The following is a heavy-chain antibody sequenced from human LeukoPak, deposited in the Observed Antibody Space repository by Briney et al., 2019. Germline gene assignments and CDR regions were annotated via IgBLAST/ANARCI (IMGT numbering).Heavy chain of an antibody. CDR1: GFTFSSYA. D-gene: IGHD6-13*01. CDR2: ISYDGSNK. J-gene: IGHJ4*02. CDR3: ARDPGYSSSWFLDY. Sequence: GRSLRLSCAASGFTFSSYAMHWVRQAPGKGLEWVAVISYDGSNKYYADSVKGRFTISRDNSKNTLYLQMNNLRAEDTAVYYCARDPGYSSSWFLDYWGQGTLVTVSS. V-gene: IGHV3-30*04.